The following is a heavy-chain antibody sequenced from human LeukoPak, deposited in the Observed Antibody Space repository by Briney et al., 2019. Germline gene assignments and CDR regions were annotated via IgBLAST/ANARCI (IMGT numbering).Heavy chain of an antibody. V-gene: IGHV3-74*01. D-gene: IGHD6-19*01. J-gene: IGHJ4*02. CDR2: IESDGSTT. CDR1: GFTFSSYW. Sequence: GGSLRLSCAASGFTFSSYWMHWVRQAPGKGLVWVSRIESDGSTTSYADSVKGRFTIYRDNAKNTLYLQMNSLRAEDTAVYYCARGYGSSGNEKIFDYWGQGTLVTVSS. CDR3: ARGYGSSGNEKIFDY.